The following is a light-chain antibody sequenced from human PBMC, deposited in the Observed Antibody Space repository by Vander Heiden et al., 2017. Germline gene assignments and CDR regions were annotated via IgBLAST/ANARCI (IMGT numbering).Light chain of an antibody. J-gene: IGKJ1*01. CDR2: WAS. CDR1: QSVLYSSNNKNY. Sequence: IVMTQSPDSLAVSLCERATINCKSSQSVLYSSNNKNYLAWYQQKPGQPPKLLIYWASTRESGVPDRFSGSGSGTDFTLTISSLQAEDVAVYYCQQYNSTPRTFGQGTKVEIK. CDR3: QQYNSTPRT. V-gene: IGKV4-1*01.